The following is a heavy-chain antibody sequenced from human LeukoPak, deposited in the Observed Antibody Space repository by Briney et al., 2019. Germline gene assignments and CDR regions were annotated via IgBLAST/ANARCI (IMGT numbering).Heavy chain of an antibody. CDR1: GGSFSGYY. Sequence: SETLSLTCAVYGGSFSGYYWSWIRQPPGKGLEWIGEINHSGSTNYNPSLKSRVTISVDTSKNQFSLKLSSVTAADTAVYYCATRVVPAAYGYWGQEPWSPSPQ. V-gene: IGHV4-34*01. CDR2: INHSGST. D-gene: IGHD2-2*01. J-gene: IGHJ4*01. CDR3: ATRVVPAAYGY.